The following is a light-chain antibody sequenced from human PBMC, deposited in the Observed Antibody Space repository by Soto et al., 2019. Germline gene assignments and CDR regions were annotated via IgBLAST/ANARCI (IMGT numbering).Light chain of an antibody. CDR3: QQYDTYSRT. CDR1: QSISSW. Sequence: DIEMTQSPSTLSAFVGDRVTITCRASQSISSWLAWYQQKPGKAPNLLIYKASSLESGVPSRFSGSGSGTEFTLTISSLQPDDFETYYCQQYDTYSRTFGQGTKVDI. V-gene: IGKV1-5*03. J-gene: IGKJ1*01. CDR2: KAS.